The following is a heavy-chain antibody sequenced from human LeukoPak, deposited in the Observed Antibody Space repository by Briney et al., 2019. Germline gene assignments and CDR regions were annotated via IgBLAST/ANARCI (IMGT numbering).Heavy chain of an antibody. CDR2: ISSSTTTM. CDR3: ARAGSHRNSGYDY. V-gene: IGHV3-48*04. J-gene: IGHJ4*02. Sequence: PGGSLRLSCKVSGFSLSDYGMHWVRQAPGKGLEWVSYISSSTTTMYYADSVKGRFTISRDTAKNSLYLEMNSLRAEDTAVYYCARAGSHRNSGYDYWGQGTLVTVSS. CDR1: GFSLSDYG. D-gene: IGHD5-12*01.